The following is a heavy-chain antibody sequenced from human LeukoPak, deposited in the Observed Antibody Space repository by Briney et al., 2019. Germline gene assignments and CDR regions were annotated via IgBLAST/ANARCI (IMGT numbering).Heavy chain of an antibody. Sequence: ASVKVSCKASGYTFTSYGISWVRQAPGQGLEWMGWISAYNGNTNYAQKLQGRVTMTTDTSTSTAYMELRSLRSDDTAVYYCARDAIHCSGGSCYSRYNWFDPWGQGTLVTVSS. CDR3: ARDAIHCSGGSCYSRYNWFDP. V-gene: IGHV1-18*01. J-gene: IGHJ5*02. CDR1: GYTFTSYG. D-gene: IGHD2-15*01. CDR2: ISAYNGNT.